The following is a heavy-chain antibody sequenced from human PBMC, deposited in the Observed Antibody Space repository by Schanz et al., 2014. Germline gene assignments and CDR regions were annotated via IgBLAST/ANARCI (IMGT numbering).Heavy chain of an antibody. CDR1: GFTFSSYG. CDR3: ARGRVLES. CDR2: FDAHDGRA. V-gene: IGHV3-23*01. J-gene: IGHJ5*02. D-gene: IGHD1-1*01. Sequence: EVQLMESGGGLVKPGGSLRLSCAASGFTFSSYGMSWVRQAPGKGLEWVSGFDAHDGRAYYADSAKGRFTISRDNSKSTLYVEMNSLRPEDTAVYYCARGRVLESWGQGTLVTVSS.